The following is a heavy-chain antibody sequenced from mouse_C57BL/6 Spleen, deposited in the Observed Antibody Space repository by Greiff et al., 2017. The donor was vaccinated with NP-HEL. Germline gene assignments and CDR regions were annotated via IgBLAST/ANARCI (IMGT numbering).Heavy chain of an antibody. CDR2: ISSGGSYT. V-gene: IGHV5-6*01. J-gene: IGHJ4*01. D-gene: IGHD3-2*02. CDR1: GFTFSSYG. CDR3: ARHDSSVYPYAMDY. Sequence: EVQVVESGGDLVKPGGSLKLSCAASGFTFSSYGMSWVRQTPDKRLEWVATISSGGSYTYYPDSVKGRFTISRDNAKNTLYLQMSSLKSEDTAMYYCARHDSSVYPYAMDYWGQGTSVTVSS.